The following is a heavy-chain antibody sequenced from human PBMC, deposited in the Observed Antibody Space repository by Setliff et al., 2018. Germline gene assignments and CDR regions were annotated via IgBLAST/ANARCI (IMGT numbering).Heavy chain of an antibody. J-gene: IGHJ4*01. CDR3: ARRSGDRGMTTGWPDDFDY. CDR1: GGTFISFG. Sequence: GASVKVSCKASGGTFISFGISWVRQAPGQGLEWMGGIIPNLGRVKYAQRFQDRATITTDTSTNTAYMELRSLRSDDTAVYYCARRSGDRGMTTGWPDDFDYWGRGTLVTVSS. D-gene: IGHD4-17*01. CDR2: IIPNLGRV. V-gene: IGHV1-69*10.